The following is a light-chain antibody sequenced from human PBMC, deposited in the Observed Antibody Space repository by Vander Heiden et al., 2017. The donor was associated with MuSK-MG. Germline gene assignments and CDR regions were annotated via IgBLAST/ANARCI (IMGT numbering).Light chain of an antibody. Sequence: DIQLTQSPSSLSASVGDRITITCRASQNIRKYLNWYQQKVGKAPKLLIYGAASLQSGVPSRFSGSGSGTDFTLTISSLQPEDFATYYCQQSYNTRAFTFGPGTKVHIK. CDR3: QQSYNTRAFT. J-gene: IGKJ3*01. CDR2: GAA. V-gene: IGKV1-39*01. CDR1: QNIRKY.